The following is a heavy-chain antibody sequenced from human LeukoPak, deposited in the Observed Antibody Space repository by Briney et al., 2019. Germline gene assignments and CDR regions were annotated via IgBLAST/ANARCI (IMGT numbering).Heavy chain of an antibody. CDR1: GYTLTELS. V-gene: IGHV1-24*01. J-gene: IGHJ4*02. D-gene: IGHD3-3*01. Sequence: ASVTVSCTVSGYTLTELSMHWVRQAPGKGLEWMGGFDPEDGETIYAQRFQGRVTMTEDTSTDTAYMELSSLRSEDTAVYYCATPSELRLAVGESQFDYWGQGTLVTVSS. CDR2: FDPEDGET. CDR3: ATPSELRLAVGESQFDY.